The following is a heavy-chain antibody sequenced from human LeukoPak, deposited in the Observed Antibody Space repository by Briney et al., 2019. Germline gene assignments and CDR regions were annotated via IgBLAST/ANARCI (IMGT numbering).Heavy chain of an antibody. V-gene: IGHV4-39*07. CDR2: IYYSGNT. D-gene: IGHD2-15*01. J-gene: IGHJ3*02. CDR1: GGSISSSTYY. Sequence: SETLSLTCTVSGGSISSSTYYWGWIRQPPGKGLEWIGNIYYSGNTYYNPSLKSRVAISVDTSKNQFSLKLSSVTAADTAVYYCAREGLRVLDAFDIWGQGTMVTVSS. CDR3: AREGLRVLDAFDI.